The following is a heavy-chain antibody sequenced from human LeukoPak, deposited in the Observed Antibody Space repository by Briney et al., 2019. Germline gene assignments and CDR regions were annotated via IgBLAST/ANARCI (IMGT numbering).Heavy chain of an antibody. D-gene: IGHD3-10*01. CDR3: ARRNCYGSGSYPYFDY. V-gene: IGHV3-7*01. Sequence: RGSLRLSCAASGFTFSSYWMSWVRQAPGKGLEWVANIRQDGSEKYYVDSVKGRFTISRDNAKNSLYLQMNSLRAEDTAVYYCARRNCYGSGSYPYFDYWGQGTLVTVSS. CDR2: IRQDGSEK. CDR1: GFTFSSYW. J-gene: IGHJ4*02.